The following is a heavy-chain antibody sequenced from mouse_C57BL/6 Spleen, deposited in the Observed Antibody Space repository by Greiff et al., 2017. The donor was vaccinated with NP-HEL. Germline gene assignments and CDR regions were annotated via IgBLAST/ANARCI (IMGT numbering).Heavy chain of an antibody. CDR2: IDPEDGET. CDR1: GFNIKDYY. CDR3: ASPFITTVVLDAMDY. Sequence: VQLKQSGAELVKPGASVKLSCTASGFNIKDYYMHWVKQRTEQGLEWIGRIDPEDGETKYAPKFQCKATITADTSSNTAYLQLSSLTSEDTAVYYCASPFITTVVLDAMDYWGQGTSVTVSS. V-gene: IGHV14-2*01. J-gene: IGHJ4*01. D-gene: IGHD1-1*01.